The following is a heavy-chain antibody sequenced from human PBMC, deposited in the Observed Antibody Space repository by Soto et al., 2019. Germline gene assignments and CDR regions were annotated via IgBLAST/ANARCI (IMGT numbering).Heavy chain of an antibody. CDR1: GFTFSTYG. J-gene: IGHJ6*02. V-gene: IGHV3-30*18. CDR2: ISYDGSNK. Sequence: QVQLVESGGGVVQPGRSLRLSCAASGFTFSTYGMHWVRQAPGKGLEWVAVISYDGSNKYYADSVKGRFTISRDNSKNTLYLQMNSLRAEDTAMYYCAKDGKQQLVLGNYYYGMDVWGQGTTVTVSS. CDR3: AKDGKQQLVLGNYYYGMDV. D-gene: IGHD6-13*01.